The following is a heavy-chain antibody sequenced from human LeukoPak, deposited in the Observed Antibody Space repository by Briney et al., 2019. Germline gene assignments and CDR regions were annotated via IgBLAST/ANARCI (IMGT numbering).Heavy chain of an antibody. CDR1: GFTFSSYG. D-gene: IGHD5-12*01. Sequence: GRSLRLSCAASGFTFSSYGMHWVRQAPGKGLEWVAVISYDGSNKYFADSVKGRFTISRDNSKNTLYLQMNSLRAEDTAVYYCAKGRYSGYDWVWYFDLWGRGTLVTVSS. V-gene: IGHV3-30*18. CDR2: ISYDGSNK. J-gene: IGHJ2*01. CDR3: AKGRYSGYDWVWYFDL.